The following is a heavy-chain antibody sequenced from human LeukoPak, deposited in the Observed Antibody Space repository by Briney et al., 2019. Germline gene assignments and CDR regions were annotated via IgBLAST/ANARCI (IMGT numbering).Heavy chain of an antibody. CDR3: VRGGNIYVYVWGSYRPDAFGI. D-gene: IGHD3-16*02. CDR2: IYYSVIT. V-gene: IGHV4-59*07. J-gene: IGHJ3*02. CDR1: CGSITSYY. Sequence: TLSPTYTVYCGSITSYYCRSTRQPPRKWMEWIGYIYYSVITNYNPSPKSQATISVDTSKNQFSLTLSSVTAADTAVYYCVRGGNIYVYVWGSYRPDAFGIWGQGTMVTVSS.